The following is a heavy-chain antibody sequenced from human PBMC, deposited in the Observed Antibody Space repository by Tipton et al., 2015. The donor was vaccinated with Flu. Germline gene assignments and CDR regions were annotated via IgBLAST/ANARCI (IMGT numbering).Heavy chain of an antibody. D-gene: IGHD6-19*01. CDR2: IYYSGST. Sequence: LRLSCTVSGGSISSYYWSWIRQPPGKGLEWIGYIYYSGSTNYNPSLKSRVTISVDTSKNQFSLKLSSVTAADTAVYYCARFIAVAGRHDYWGQGTLVTVSS. CDR1: GGSISSYY. J-gene: IGHJ4*02. V-gene: IGHV4-59*01. CDR3: ARFIAVAGRHDY.